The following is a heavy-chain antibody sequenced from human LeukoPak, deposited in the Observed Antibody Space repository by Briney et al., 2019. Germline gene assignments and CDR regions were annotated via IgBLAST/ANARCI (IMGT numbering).Heavy chain of an antibody. Sequence: PGGSLRLSCAVSGITLSNYGMSWVRQAPGKGLEWVAGLSGSGGGTNYADSVKGRFTISRDNAKNTLYLRMNSLRAEETAVYFCAKRGVVIRVILVGFHKEAYYFDSWGQGALVTVSS. V-gene: IGHV3-23*01. J-gene: IGHJ4*02. CDR2: LSGSGGGT. CDR1: GITLSNYG. D-gene: IGHD3-10*01. CDR3: AKRGVVIRVILVGFHKEAYYFDS.